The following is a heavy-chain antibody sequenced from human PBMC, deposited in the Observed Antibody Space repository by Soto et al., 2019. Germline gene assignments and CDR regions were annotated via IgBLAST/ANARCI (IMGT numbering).Heavy chain of an antibody. J-gene: IGHJ3*02. V-gene: IGHV3-74*01. CDR3: ARALSYCGGDCYDAFDI. Sequence: PGGSLRLSCAASGFTFSNYWMHWVRQTPGMGLVWVSHINIDGSDTTYADSVRGRFTISRDNAKNTLYLQMSSLKDEDTAVYYCARALSYCGGDCYDAFDIWGRGTMVTVSS. CDR2: INIDGSDT. D-gene: IGHD2-21*02. CDR1: GFTFSNYW.